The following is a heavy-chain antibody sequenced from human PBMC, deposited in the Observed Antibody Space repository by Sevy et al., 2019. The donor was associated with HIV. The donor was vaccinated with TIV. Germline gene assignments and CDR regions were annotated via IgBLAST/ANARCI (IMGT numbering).Heavy chain of an antibody. CDR3: VRDDRDGYFEY. J-gene: IGHJ4*02. CDR2: INPDSGGP. V-gene: IGHV1-2*02. CDR1: GYTFTGYY. Sequence: ASVKVSCKASGYTFTGYYMHWVRQVPGQGLQWMGWINPDSGGPNYAPKFQGRVTLTRDTSISTAYMGLSRLKSDDTAVYYCVRDDRDGYFEYWGQGTLVTVSS.